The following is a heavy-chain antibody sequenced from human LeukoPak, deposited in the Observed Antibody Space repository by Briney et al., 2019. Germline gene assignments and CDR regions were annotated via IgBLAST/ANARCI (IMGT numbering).Heavy chain of an antibody. J-gene: IGHJ5*02. CDR2: MNPNSGNT. CDR3: AGSGYYDSSGYYPFDP. V-gene: IGHV1-8*03. Sequence: EASVKLSCNASGYTFTSYDINWVRHANGQGLEWKGWMNPNSGNTGYAQKFQGRVTITRNTSISTAYMELSSLRSEDTALYYCAGSGYYDSSGYYPFDPWGQGTLVTVSS. CDR1: GYTFTSYD. D-gene: IGHD3-22*01.